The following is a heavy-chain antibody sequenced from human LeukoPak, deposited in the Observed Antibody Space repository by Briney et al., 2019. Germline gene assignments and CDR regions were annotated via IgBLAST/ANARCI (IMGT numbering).Heavy chain of an antibody. D-gene: IGHD3-10*01. V-gene: IGHV3-30*02. J-gene: IGHJ4*02. CDR2: IRYDGSNK. CDR3: AREIGRGVISPYFDS. CDR1: GFTFSSYG. Sequence: GGSLRLSCAASGFTFSSYGMHWVRQAPGKGLEWVAFIRYDGSNKYYADSVKGRFTISRDNSRSMLYLQMKSLRPEDTAVYYCAREIGRGVISPYFDSWGQGTLVTVSS.